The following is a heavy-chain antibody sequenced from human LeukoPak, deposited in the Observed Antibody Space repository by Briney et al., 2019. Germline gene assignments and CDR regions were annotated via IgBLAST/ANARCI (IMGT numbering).Heavy chain of an antibody. CDR2: INPNSGGT. V-gene: IGHV1-2*02. CDR1: GYTFTGYY. CDR3: AREWELLRKYLYH. D-gene: IGHD1-26*01. Sequence: ASVKVSCKASGYTFTGYYLHWVRQAPGQRLDWMGWINPNSGGTTYAQNFKGRVTMTWDTSISTAYMELSRLRSDDTAVYYCAREWELLRKYLYHWGQGTLVTVSS. J-gene: IGHJ1*01.